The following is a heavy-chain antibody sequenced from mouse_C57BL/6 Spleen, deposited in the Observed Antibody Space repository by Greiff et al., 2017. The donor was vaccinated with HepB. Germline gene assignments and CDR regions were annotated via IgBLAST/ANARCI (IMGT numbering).Heavy chain of an antibody. CDR2: INPSNGGT. J-gene: IGHJ2*01. CDR1: GYTFTSYW. D-gene: IGHD1-1*01. Sequence: VQLQQSGTELVKPGASVKLSCKASGYTFTSYWMHWVKQRPGQGLEWIGNINPSNGGTNYNEKFKSKATLTVDKSSSTAYMQLSSLTSEDSAVYYCARETTVDYYFDYWGQGTTLTVSS. CDR3: ARETTVDYYFDY. V-gene: IGHV1-53*01.